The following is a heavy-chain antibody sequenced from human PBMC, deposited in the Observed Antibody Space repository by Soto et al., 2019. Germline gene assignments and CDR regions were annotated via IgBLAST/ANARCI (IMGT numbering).Heavy chain of an antibody. CDR1: GFTFSNAW. D-gene: IGHD2-2*02. CDR2: IKSKTDGGTT. V-gene: IGHV3-15*01. Sequence: GGSLRLSCAASGFTFSNAWMSWVRQAPGKGLEWVGRIKSKTDGGTTDYAAPVKGRFTISRDDSKYTLYLQMNSLKTEDTAVYYCTTYDYSCSSTSCYMKDWFDPWGQGTLVTVSS. CDR3: TTYDYSCSSTSCYMKDWFDP. J-gene: IGHJ5*02.